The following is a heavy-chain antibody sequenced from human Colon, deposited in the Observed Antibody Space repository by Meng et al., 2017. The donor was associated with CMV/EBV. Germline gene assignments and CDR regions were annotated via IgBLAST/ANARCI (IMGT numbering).Heavy chain of an antibody. V-gene: IGHV3-23*01. CDR1: GFTFSGYA. Sequence: GGSLRLSCAASGFTFSGYAMSWVRQAPGKGLEWVSSISSNDGSTYYADSVKGRFTVSRDNSKNSLYLQMNSLRAEDTAIYFCTKDIRRRFDNWGQGTLVTVSS. CDR2: ISSNDGST. J-gene: IGHJ4*02. CDR3: TKDIRRRFDN.